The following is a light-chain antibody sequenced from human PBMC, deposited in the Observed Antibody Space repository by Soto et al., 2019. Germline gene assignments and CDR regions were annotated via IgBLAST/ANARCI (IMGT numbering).Light chain of an antibody. CDR2: EVS. CDR3: ASWDDSLSVFV. V-gene: IGLV2-14*01. Sequence: QSALTQPASVSGSPGQSITISCTGTSSDVGAYNYVSWYQHHPDKAPKLMIFEVSDRPSGVSNRFSGSKSGASGSLAISGLQSDDEADYYCASWDDSLSVFVFGTGTKLTVL. J-gene: IGLJ1*01. CDR1: SSDVGAYNY.